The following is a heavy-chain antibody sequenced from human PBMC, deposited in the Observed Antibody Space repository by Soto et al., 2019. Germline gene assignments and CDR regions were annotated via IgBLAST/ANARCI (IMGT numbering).Heavy chain of an antibody. Sequence: GGSLRLSCAASGFTVSSNYMSWVRQAPGKGLEWVSVIYSGGSTYYADSVKGRFTISRDNSKNTLYLQMNSLRAEDTAVYYCARDRYCSSTSCYWPFGMDVWGQGTTVTVSS. V-gene: IGHV3-53*01. CDR3: ARDRYCSSTSCYWPFGMDV. D-gene: IGHD2-2*01. J-gene: IGHJ6*02. CDR2: IYSGGST. CDR1: GFTVSSNY.